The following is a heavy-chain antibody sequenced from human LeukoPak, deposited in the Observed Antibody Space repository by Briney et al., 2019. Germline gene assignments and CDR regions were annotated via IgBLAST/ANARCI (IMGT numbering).Heavy chain of an antibody. D-gene: IGHD3-10*01. CDR3: TTWDYSYGWAT. Sequence: PGGSLRLSCAASGFTFSNAYMNWVRQAPGKGLEWVGRIKNKGDGGTTDYAAPVKGRFTISRDDSKNTLYLQMNSLNTEDTAVYYCTTWDYSYGWATWGQGTLVTVSS. V-gene: IGHV3-15*07. J-gene: IGHJ4*02. CDR1: GFTFSNAY. CDR2: IKNKGDGGTT.